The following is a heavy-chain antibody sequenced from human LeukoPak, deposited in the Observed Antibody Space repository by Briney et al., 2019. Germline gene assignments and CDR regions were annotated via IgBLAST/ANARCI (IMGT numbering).Heavy chain of an antibody. CDR2: ISSSSSYI. CDR1: GFTFSSYG. J-gene: IGHJ3*02. V-gene: IGHV3-21*01. Sequence: GGSLRLSCAASGFTFSSYGMNWVRQAPGKGLEWVSSISSSSSYIYYADSLKGRFTISRDNAKNSLYLQMNSLRAEDTAVYYCARKRTMGATPDAFDIWGQGTMVTVSS. CDR3: ARKRTMGATPDAFDI. D-gene: IGHD1-26*01.